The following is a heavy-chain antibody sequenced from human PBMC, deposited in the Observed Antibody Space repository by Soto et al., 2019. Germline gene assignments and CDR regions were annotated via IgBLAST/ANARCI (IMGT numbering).Heavy chain of an antibody. V-gene: IGHV4-39*01. CDR1: GGSISSSSYY. CDR2: IYYSGST. D-gene: IGHD5-18*01. J-gene: IGHJ5*02. CDR3: ARHSRGYSYEGNWFDP. Sequence: SETLSLTCTVSGGSISSSSYYWGWIRQPPGKGLEWIGSIYYSGSTYYNPSLKSRVTISVDTSKNQFSLKLSSVTAADTAVYYCARHSRGYSYEGNWFDPWGQGTLVTV.